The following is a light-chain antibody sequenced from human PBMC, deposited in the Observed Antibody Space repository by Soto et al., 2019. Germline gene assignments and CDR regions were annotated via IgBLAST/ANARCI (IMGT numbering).Light chain of an antibody. CDR3: SSYTSSSTYV. V-gene: IGLV2-14*01. Sequence: QSVLTQPASVSGSRGQPITISCTGTSSDVGGYNYVSWYQQHPGKAPKLMIYDVSSRPSGVSDRFSGSKSGNTASLTISGLQAEDEADYYCSSYTSSSTYVFGTGTKVTVL. J-gene: IGLJ1*01. CDR1: SSDVGGYNY. CDR2: DVS.